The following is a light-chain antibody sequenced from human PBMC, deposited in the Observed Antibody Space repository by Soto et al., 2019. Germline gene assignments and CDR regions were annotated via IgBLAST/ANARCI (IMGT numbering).Light chain of an antibody. CDR3: SSYTSSSIFYV. Sequence: ALTQPASVSGSPGQSITTSCTGTSSDVGGYNYVSWYQQHPGKAPKLMIYEVSNRPSGVSNRFSGSKSGNTASLTISGLQAEDEADYYCSSYTSSSIFYVFGTGTKVTVL. CDR2: EVS. J-gene: IGLJ1*01. V-gene: IGLV2-14*01. CDR1: SSDVGGYNY.